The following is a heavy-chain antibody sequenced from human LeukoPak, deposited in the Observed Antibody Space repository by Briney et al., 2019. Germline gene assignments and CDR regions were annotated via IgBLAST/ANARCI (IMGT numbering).Heavy chain of an antibody. D-gene: IGHD3-16*01. V-gene: IGHV4-4*07. CDR1: GDSLTYYY. J-gene: IGHJ6*03. CDR2: IFSTGST. Sequence: PSETLSLTCRFSGDSLTYYYWTWIRQPAGEGLEWIGRIFSTGSTNYNPSLQSRVTISVDKSKNQFSLRLSSVTAADTAVYFCVREVQLWRQNMYFYYMDAWGKGTTVIVSS. CDR3: VREVQLWRQNMYFYYMDA.